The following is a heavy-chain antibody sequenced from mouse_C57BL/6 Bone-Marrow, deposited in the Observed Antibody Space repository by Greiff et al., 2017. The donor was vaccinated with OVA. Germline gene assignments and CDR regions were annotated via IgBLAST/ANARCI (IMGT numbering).Heavy chain of an antibody. CDR1: GYTFTDYN. J-gene: IGHJ2*01. CDR3: ALLLVFYFDY. CDR2: INPNNGGS. V-gene: IGHV1-22*01. Sequence: EVKLVESGPELVKPGASVKMSCKASGYTFTDYNMHWVKQSHGKSLEWIGYINPNNGGSSYNQKFKGKATLTVNKSSSTAYMELRSLTSEDSAVYYCALLLVFYFDYWGQGTTLTVSS. D-gene: IGHD1-1*01.